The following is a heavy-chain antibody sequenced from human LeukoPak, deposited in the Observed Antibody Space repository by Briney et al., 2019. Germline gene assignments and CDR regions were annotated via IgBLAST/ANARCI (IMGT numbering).Heavy chain of an antibody. CDR1: GGSFSGYY. CDR2: INHSGST. Sequence: SETLSLTCAVYGGSFSGYYWSWIRQPPGKGLEWLGEINHSGSTNYNPSLKSRVTISVDTSKNQFSLKLSSVTAADTAVYYCARGLREYSNNTFDYWGQGTLVTVSS. J-gene: IGHJ4*02. V-gene: IGHV4-34*01. CDR3: ARGLREYSNNTFDY. D-gene: IGHD4-11*01.